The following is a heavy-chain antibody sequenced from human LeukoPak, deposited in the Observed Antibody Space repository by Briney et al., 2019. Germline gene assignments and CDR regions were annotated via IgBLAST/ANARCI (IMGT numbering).Heavy chain of an antibody. Sequence: GGSLRLSCAASGFTVSSSYMSWVRQAPGKGLEWVSVIYSGGSTYYADSVKGRFTISRDNSKNTLYLQMNSLRAEDTAVYYCARVFWPRMDVWGQGTTVTVSS. J-gene: IGHJ6*02. CDR1: GFTVSSSY. CDR2: IYSGGST. D-gene: IGHD3-3*01. CDR3: ARVFWPRMDV. V-gene: IGHV3-53*01.